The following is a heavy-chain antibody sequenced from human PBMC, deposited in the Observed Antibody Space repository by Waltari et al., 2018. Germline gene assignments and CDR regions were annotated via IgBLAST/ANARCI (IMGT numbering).Heavy chain of an antibody. J-gene: IGHJ4*02. V-gene: IGHV3-74*01. Sequence: QPGGSLRLSCAASGFTFSSSWIHWVRQPPGKGLVWVSRINPDGRTTNYADSVRGRFTISRDNAQNTVYLEMNSLRAEDTAVYFCTRGGNYYFDYWGRGTLVTVSS. D-gene: IGHD5-12*01. CDR3: TRGGNYYFDY. CDR2: INPDGRTT. CDR1: GFTFSSSW.